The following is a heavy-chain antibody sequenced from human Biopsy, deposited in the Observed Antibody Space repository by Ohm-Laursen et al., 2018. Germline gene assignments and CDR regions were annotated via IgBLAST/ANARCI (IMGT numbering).Heavy chain of an antibody. D-gene: IGHD4-23*01. J-gene: IGHJ6*02. V-gene: IGHV3-11*01. Sequence: SLRLSCAASGFPFSDYYTRWIRQAPGKGLEWVSYISSGGTTIYYADSVKGRFTISGDNAKNSLYLQMNSLRADDTAVYYCARDTRWSPYHMDVWGQGTTVTVSS. CDR3: ARDTRWSPYHMDV. CDR2: ISSGGTTI. CDR1: GFPFSDYY.